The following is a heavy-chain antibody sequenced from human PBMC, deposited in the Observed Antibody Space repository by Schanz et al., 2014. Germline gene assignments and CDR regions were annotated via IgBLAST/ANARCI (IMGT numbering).Heavy chain of an antibody. Sequence: QVQLVQSGAEVKKPGASVKVSCKASGYTFSDYYIHWVRQAPGQGLEWMGWINPNTGGTNFAQKFQGWVTVTRDTSTSTVYMELSSLRSEDTAVYYCARAPTAYCSDTSCLGTPFDYWGQGTLVTVSS. V-gene: IGHV1-2*04. J-gene: IGHJ4*02. CDR3: ARAPTAYCSDTSCLGTPFDY. CDR2: INPNTGGT. CDR1: GYTFSDYY. D-gene: IGHD2-2*01.